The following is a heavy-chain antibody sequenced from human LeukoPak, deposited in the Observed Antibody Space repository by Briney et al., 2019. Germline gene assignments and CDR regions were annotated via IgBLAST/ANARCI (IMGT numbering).Heavy chain of an antibody. CDR1: GFTFSSYE. J-gene: IGHJ4*02. V-gene: IGHV3-48*03. D-gene: IGHD4-11*01. CDR2: ISSSGGTI. CDR3: ARDSRQQLFDC. Sequence: GGSLRLSCAASGFTFSSYEMNWVRQTPGKGLEWLSYISSSGGTIYYADSVKGRFTISRDNAKSSLYLQMNGLRAEDTAVYYCARDSRQQLFDCWGQGTLVTVSS.